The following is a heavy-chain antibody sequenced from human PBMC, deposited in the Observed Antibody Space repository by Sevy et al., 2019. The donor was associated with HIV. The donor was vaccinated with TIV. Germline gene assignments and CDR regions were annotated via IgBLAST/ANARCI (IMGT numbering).Heavy chain of an antibody. J-gene: IGHJ3*01. CDR3: AKGLGMVQGALLSDDV. V-gene: IGHV3-74*01. CDR1: RFTFSNYW. D-gene: IGHD3-10*01. Sequence: GGSLRLSCTMSRFTFSNYWMHWVRRAPGEGLMWVSRIDRDGSSTDYADSVKGRFTISRDNAKNTLYLQMNSLRGEDTAVYYCAKGLGMVQGALLSDDVWGQGTMVTVSS. CDR2: IDRDGSST.